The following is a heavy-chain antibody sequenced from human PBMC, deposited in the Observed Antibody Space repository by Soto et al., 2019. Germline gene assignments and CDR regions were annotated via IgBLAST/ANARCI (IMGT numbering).Heavy chain of an antibody. CDR2: INAANGNI. J-gene: IGHJ6*02. V-gene: IGHV1-3*01. CDR3: ARRGITGTNTYSYGLDV. CDR1: GYIFTDYA. Sequence: QVHLVQSGAEVRETGASVRISCEASGYIFTDYAIHWVRQAPGQRPEWMGWINAANGNIKSSRPFRDRVTLTIDKSASTASMDLTSLRSEDTAVYFCARRGITGTNTYSYGLDVWGQGTAVTVSS. D-gene: IGHD1-20*01.